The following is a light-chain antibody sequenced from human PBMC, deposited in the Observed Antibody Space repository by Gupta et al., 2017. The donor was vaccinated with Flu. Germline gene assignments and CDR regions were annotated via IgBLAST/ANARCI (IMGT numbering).Light chain of an antibody. CDR1: RKIKIY. Sequence: SPLFASVGDRGTLSCRARRKIKIYLKWYKQKPGKPPKLLVYGASSWQSGVTSRFIDSGYGKDLTLTINRQQPEDFASYYCQETGINLQWTFGQGTKVEVK. J-gene: IGKJ1*01. V-gene: IGKV1-39*01. CDR3: QETGINLQWT. CDR2: GAS.